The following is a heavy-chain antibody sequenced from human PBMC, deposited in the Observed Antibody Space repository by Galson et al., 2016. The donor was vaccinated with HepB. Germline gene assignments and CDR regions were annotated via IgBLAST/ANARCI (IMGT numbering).Heavy chain of an antibody. V-gene: IGHV3-49*03. CDR2: IRSKSYGGET. CDR3: TKGSCGGDCYSDY. Sequence: SLRLSCAASGFTFGDYTMSWFRQAPGKGLQWVGFIRSKSYGGETEYAASVKGRFSISRDDYKGIAYLQMNSLKTDDAAVYYWTKGSCGGDCYSDYWGPGTLVAVSS. D-gene: IGHD2-21*02. J-gene: IGHJ4*02. CDR1: GFTFGDYT.